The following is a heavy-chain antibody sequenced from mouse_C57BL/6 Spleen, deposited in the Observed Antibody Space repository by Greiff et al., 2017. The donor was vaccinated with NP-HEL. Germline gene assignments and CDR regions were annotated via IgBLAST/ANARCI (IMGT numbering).Heavy chain of an antibody. V-gene: IGHV1-80*01. CDR1: GYAFSSYW. J-gene: IGHJ3*01. Sequence: QVQLKQSGAELVKPGASVKISCKASGYAFSSYWMNWVKQRPGKGLEWIGQIYPGDGDTNYNGKFKGKATLTADKSSSTAYMQLSSLTSEDSAVYFCASYYGSSYEGFFFAYWGQGTLVTVSA. D-gene: IGHD1-1*01. CDR3: ASYYGSSYEGFFFAY. CDR2: IYPGDGDT.